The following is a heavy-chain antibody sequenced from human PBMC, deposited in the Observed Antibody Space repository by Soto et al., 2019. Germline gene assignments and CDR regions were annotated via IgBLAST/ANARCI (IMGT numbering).Heavy chain of an antibody. CDR3: AKDAPGSGWLSDY. V-gene: IGHV3-23*01. CDR2: IGGSGGGT. CDR1: GFPLYINP. J-gene: IGHJ4*02. D-gene: IGHD3-22*01. Sequence: PGGSLRLPCAASGFPLYINPLSSDSQAPEKGLEWLSTIGGSGGGTSYADFVRGRFTISRDNSRNTLYLQMNSLRAEDTAVYYCAKDAPGSGWLSDYWGRGTLVTVSS.